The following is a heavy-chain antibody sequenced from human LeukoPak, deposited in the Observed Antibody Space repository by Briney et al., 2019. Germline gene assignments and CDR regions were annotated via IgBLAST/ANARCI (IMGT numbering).Heavy chain of an antibody. CDR3: ARLMGSSKAFDI. CDR2: IYTSGST. V-gene: IGHV4-4*07. J-gene: IGHJ3*02. Sequence: PSETLSLTCNVSGDSISSHFWTWIRQPAGKGLEWIGRIYTSGSTNYNPSLKSRVTMSVDTSKNHFSLMLSSVTAADTAVYYCARLMGSSKAFDIWGQGTMVTVSS. CDR1: GDSISSHF. D-gene: IGHD1-26*01.